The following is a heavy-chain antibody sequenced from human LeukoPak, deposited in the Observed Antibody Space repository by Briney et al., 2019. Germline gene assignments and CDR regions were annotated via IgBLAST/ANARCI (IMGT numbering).Heavy chain of an antibody. V-gene: IGHV3-30*02. CDR1: GFTFSSYA. Sequence: PGGPLRLSCAASGFTFSSYAMSWVRQAPGKGLEWVSFIRYDGINKYYADSVKGRFTISRDNSQNTLFLQMNSLTTEDTAVYYCAKDGRGGSYYVGYWGQGTLVTVSS. CDR3: AKDGRGGSYYVGY. CDR2: IRYDGINK. J-gene: IGHJ4*02. D-gene: IGHD1-26*01.